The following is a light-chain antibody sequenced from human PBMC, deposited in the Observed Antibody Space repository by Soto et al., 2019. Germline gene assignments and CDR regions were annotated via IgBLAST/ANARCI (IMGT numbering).Light chain of an antibody. V-gene: IGKV3D-15*01. CDR2: GVF. CDR1: QSVSSH. J-gene: IGKJ1*01. Sequence: EIVMTQSPATLSVSPGERVTLSCRASQSVSSHIAWYQQKPGQAPRLLISGVFVRATGIPGRFSGSGSGTEFTLTISSLQSEDFATYYCQQGDIWPWTFGQGTKVDIK. CDR3: QQGDIWPWT.